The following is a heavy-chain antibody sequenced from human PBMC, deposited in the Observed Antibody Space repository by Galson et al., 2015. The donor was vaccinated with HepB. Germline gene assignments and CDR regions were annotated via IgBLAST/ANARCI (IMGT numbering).Heavy chain of an antibody. D-gene: IGHD5-18*01. CDR1: GFTFSSYG. V-gene: IGHV3-30*02. J-gene: IGHJ4*02. Sequence: SLRLSCAASGFTFSSYGMHWVRQAPGKGLEWVAFIRYDGSNKYYADSVKGRFTISRDNSKNTLYLQMNSLRAEDTAVYYCAPRGYSYGSVYFDYWGQGTLVTVSS. CDR3: APRGYSYGSVYFDY. CDR2: IRYDGSNK.